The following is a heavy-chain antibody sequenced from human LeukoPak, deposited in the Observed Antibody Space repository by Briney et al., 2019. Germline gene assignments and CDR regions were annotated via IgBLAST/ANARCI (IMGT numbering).Heavy chain of an antibody. D-gene: IGHD2-2*01. CDR2: INAGNGNT. V-gene: IGHV1-3*01. CDR3: ARQPKYRLLWPTYFDY. Sequence: GASVKVSCKASGGTFSSYAISWVRQAPGQRLEWMGWINAGNGNTKYSQKFQGRVTITRDTSASTAYMELSSLRSEDTAVYYCARQPKYRLLWPTYFDYWGQGTLVTVSS. CDR1: GGTFSSYA. J-gene: IGHJ4*02.